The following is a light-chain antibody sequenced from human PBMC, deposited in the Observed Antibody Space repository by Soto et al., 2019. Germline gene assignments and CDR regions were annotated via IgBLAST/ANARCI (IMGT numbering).Light chain of an antibody. CDR3: QCWYSSSENWV. J-gene: IGLJ3*02. CDR2: YDS. V-gene: IGLV3-21*04. Sequence: SYELTQPPSVSVAPGKTARITCGGNNIGSKSVHWYQQKPGQAPVLVIYYDSDRPSGIPERFSGSNSGNTATLTISRVEAGEEADCFFQCWYSSSENWVFGGGTKRTV. CDR1: NIGSKS.